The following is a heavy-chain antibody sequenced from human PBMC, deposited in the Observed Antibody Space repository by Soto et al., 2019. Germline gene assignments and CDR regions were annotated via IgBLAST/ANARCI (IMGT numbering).Heavy chain of an antibody. J-gene: IGHJ6*03. V-gene: IGHV3-7*01. CDR1: GFTFSSYW. Sequence: GGSLRLSCAASGFTFSSYWMSWVRQAPGKGLEWVANIKQDGSEKYYVDSVKGRFTISRDNAKNSLYLQMNSLRAEDTAVYYCARLFYGDYYYYYMDVWGKGTTVTVSS. CDR2: IKQDGSEK. D-gene: IGHD2-21*01. CDR3: ARLFYGDYYYYYMDV.